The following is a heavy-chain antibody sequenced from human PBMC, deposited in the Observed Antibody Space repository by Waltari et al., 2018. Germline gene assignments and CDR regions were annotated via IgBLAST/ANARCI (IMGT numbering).Heavy chain of an antibody. V-gene: IGHV4-39*07. CDR3: ARGGRGKVARYFDY. Sequence: QLQLQESGPGLVKPSATLSLTCPVSGGSLSRSSYYWGWIRPPPGKGLEWIGSIYYSGSTNYNPSLKSRVTISVDTSKNQFSLKLSSVTAADTAVYYCARGGRGKVARYFDYWGQGTLVTVSS. CDR1: GGSLSRSSYY. J-gene: IGHJ4*02. CDR2: IYYSGST. D-gene: IGHD5-12*01.